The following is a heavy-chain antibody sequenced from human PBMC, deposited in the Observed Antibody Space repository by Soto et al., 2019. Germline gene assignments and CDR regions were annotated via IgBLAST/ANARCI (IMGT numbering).Heavy chain of an antibody. CDR1: GFTVSNNY. V-gene: IGHV3-66*01. J-gene: IGHJ4*02. CDR2: IYSDGGT. D-gene: IGHD4-17*01. CDR3: ATRMTTDPY. Sequence: GGSLRLSCAASGFTVSNNYLSWVRQAPGKGLQWVSLIYSDGGTDYAESVKGRFTISRDNSKNTLYLQMNSLKAEDTAIYYCATRMTTDPYWGQGTLVTVSS.